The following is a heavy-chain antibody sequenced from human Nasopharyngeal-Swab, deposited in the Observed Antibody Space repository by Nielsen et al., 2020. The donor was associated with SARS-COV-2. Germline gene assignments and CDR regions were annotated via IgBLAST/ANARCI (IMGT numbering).Heavy chain of an antibody. CDR1: GYTFTSYD. V-gene: IGHV1-8*01. J-gene: IGHJ4*02. CDR2: MNPRSGNT. D-gene: IGHD5-24*01. Sequence: ASVKVSCKASGYTFTSYDFNWVRQATGQGLEWTGWMNPRSGNTGYAQKFQGRVTMTRNTSISTVYMELSSLRSEDTAVYYCARGRNGYNYVNDYWGQGTLVTVSS. CDR3: ARGRNGYNYVNDY.